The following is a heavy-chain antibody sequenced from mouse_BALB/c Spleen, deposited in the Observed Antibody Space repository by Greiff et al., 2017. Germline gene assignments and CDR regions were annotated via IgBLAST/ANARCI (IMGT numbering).Heavy chain of an antibody. CDR1: GYTFTSYW. Sequence: QVQLKQSGAELAKPGASVKMSCKASGYTFTSYWMHWVKQRPGQGLEWIGYINPSTGYTEYNQKFKDKATLTADKSSSTAYMQLSSLTSEDSAVYYCARSEVRRGGAMDYWGQGTSVTVSS. CDR2: INPSTGYT. D-gene: IGHD2-14*01. J-gene: IGHJ4*01. V-gene: IGHV1-7*01. CDR3: ARSEVRRGGAMDY.